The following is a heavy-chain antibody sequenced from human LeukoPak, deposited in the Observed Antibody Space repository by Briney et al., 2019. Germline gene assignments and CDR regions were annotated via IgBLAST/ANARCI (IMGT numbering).Heavy chain of an antibody. J-gene: IGHJ6*02. Sequence: SETLSLTCTVSGGSVSGGSYYWSWIRQPPGKRLEWIGYIYYSGSTNYNPSLKSRVTISVDTSKNQFSLNLNSVTAADTAVYYCARDGGEVVIVPAARGQCYYGLDVWGQGTTVTVSS. CDR3: ARDGGEVVIVPAARGQCYYGLDV. CDR1: GGSVSGGSYY. V-gene: IGHV4-61*01. D-gene: IGHD2-2*01. CDR2: IYYSGST.